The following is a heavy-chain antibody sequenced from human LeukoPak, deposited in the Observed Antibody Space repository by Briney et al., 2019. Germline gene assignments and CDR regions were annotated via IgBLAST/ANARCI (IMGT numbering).Heavy chain of an antibody. Sequence: SETLSLTCAVYGGSFSGYYWSWIRQPPGKGLEWIGEISHSGSTNYNPSLKSRVTISVDTSKNQFSLKLSSVTAADTAVYYCARWHDFWSGYYQGPYFDYWGQGTLVTVSS. CDR3: ARWHDFWSGYYQGPYFDY. CDR1: GGSFSGYY. V-gene: IGHV4-34*01. D-gene: IGHD3-3*01. CDR2: ISHSGST. J-gene: IGHJ4*02.